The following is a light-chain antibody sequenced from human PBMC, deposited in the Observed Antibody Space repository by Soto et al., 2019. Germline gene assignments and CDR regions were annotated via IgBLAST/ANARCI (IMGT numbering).Light chain of an antibody. CDR3: QQYNDWPTYT. CDR1: QSVSSN. CDR2: GAS. V-gene: IGKV3-15*01. Sequence: IVMTQSPATLSVSPGERATLSCRASQSVSSNLAWYQQKPGQAPRLLIFGASIRATGVPARFSAGGSGTEFTLTNSSLQSEVFAIYDCQQYNDWPTYTFGQGTNLEIK. J-gene: IGKJ2*01.